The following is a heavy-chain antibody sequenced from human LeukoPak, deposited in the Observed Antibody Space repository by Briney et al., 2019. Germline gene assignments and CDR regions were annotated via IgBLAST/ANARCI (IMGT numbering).Heavy chain of an antibody. J-gene: IGHJ4*02. V-gene: IGHV4-59*01. D-gene: IGHD3-16*01. CDR1: GGSLSSYY. CDR3: AGYGGRYEGYYFDY. CDR2: IYYSGST. Sequence: SETLSLTCTVSGGSLSSYYWSWVRQPPGKGLEWIGYIYYSGSTTYNPSLKSRVTISVDTTKTQSSLKLSCVAAADTAVYYCAGYGGRYEGYYFDYWGQGTLVTVSS.